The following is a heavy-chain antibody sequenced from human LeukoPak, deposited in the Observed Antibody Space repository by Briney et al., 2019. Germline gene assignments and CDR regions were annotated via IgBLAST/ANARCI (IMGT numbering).Heavy chain of an antibody. V-gene: IGHV3-23*01. CDR1: GFTFSSYA. D-gene: IGHD3-9*01. CDR3: AKKGYYDILTGYYEGGPGNYFDY. CDR2: ISGSGGST. Sequence: GGSLRLSCAASGFTFSSYAMSWVRQAPGKGLEWVSAISGSGGSTYYADSVKGRFTISRDNSKNTLYLQMNSLRAEDTAVYYCAKKGYYDILTGYYEGGPGNYFDYWGQGTLVTVSS. J-gene: IGHJ4*02.